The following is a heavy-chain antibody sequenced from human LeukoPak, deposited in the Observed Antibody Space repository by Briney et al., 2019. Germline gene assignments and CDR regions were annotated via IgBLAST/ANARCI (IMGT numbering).Heavy chain of an antibody. J-gene: IGHJ3*02. V-gene: IGHV4-34*01. CDR3: ARSLLWPTGASDI. Sequence: GSLRLSCAASGFTFATSWMTWIRRAPGKGLEWIGEINHSGSTTYNPAFKSRVTISVDTSKRQFSLKLNSLTAADTALYFCARSLLWPTGASDIWDKGTMVTVSS. CDR1: GFTFATSW. D-gene: IGHD2/OR15-2a*01. CDR2: INHSGST.